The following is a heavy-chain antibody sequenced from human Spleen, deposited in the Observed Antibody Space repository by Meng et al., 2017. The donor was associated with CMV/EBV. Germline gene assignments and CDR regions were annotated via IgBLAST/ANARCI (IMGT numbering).Heavy chain of an antibody. CDR1: GGSFSGYY. CDR2: INHSGST. Sequence: GSLRLSCAVYGGSFSGYYWSWIRQPPGEGLEWIGEINHSGSTNYNPSLKSRVTISVDTSKNQFFLKLSSVTAADTAVYYCARGRAQWIYWGQGTLVTVSS. CDR3: ARGRAQWIY. D-gene: IGHD5-12*01. J-gene: IGHJ4*02. V-gene: IGHV4-34*01.